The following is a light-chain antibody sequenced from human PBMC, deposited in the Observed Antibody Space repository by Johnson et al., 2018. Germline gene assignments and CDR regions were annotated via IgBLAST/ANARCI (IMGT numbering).Light chain of an antibody. J-gene: IGLJ1*01. CDR2: ENN. CDR3: GTWDSSLSAGNV. V-gene: IGLV1-51*02. Sequence: QSVLTQPPSVSAAPGQKVTISCSGSSSNIGNNYVSWYQQLPGTAPKLLIYENNKRPSGIPDRFSGSKSGTSATLGITGLQTGDEADYYCGTWDSSLSAGNVFVTGTKVPVL. CDR1: SSNIGNNY.